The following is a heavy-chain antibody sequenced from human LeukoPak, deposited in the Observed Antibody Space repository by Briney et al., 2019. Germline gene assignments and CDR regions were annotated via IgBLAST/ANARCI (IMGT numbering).Heavy chain of an antibody. D-gene: IGHD1-26*01. V-gene: IGHV4-34*01. J-gene: IGHJ4*02. CDR2: INHSGST. CDR3: ARERSGSFDLDY. CDR1: GGSFSGYY. Sequence: PSGTLSLTCAVYGGSFSGYYWSWIRQPPGKGLEWIGEINHSGSTNYNPSLKSRVTISVDTSKNQFSLKLSSVTAADTAVYYCARERSGSFDLDYWGQGTLVTVSS.